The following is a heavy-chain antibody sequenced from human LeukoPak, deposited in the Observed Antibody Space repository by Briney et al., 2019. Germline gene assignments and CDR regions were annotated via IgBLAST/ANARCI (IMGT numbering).Heavy chain of an antibody. J-gene: IGHJ4*02. CDR1: GFTFSSYA. CDR3: ASILLTGFCTSTSCHSLNY. Sequence: GGSLRLSCAASGFTFSSYAMNWVRQAPGKGLEWVSSISSSSSYIYYADSVKGRFTISRDNAKNSLYLQMNSLRAEDTAVYYCASILLTGFCTSTSCHSLNYWGQGTLVTVSS. V-gene: IGHV3-21*01. D-gene: IGHD2-2*01. CDR2: ISSSSSYI.